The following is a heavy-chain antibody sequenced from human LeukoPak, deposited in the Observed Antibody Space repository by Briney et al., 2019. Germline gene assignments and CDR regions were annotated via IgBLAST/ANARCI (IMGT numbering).Heavy chain of an antibody. D-gene: IGHD2-2*01. Sequence: GGSLRLSCAASGFTFSSYAMSWVRQAPGKGLEWVSAISGSGGSTYYADSVKGRFTISRDNAKNSLYLQMNSLRAEDTAVYYCARGGILVPAGYDYWGQGTLVTVSS. V-gene: IGHV3-23*01. J-gene: IGHJ4*02. CDR1: GFTFSSYA. CDR3: ARGGILVPAGYDY. CDR2: ISGSGGST.